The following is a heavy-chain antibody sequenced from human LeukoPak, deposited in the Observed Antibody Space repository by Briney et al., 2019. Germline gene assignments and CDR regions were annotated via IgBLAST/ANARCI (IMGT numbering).Heavy chain of an antibody. V-gene: IGHV1-24*01. D-gene: IGHD1-26*01. CDR3: ATATGRIVGATGSGFDI. Sequence: GASVKVSCKVSGYTLTELSMHWVRQAPGKGLEWMGGFDPEDGETIYAQKFQGRVTMTEDTSTDTAYMELSSLRSEDTAVYDCATATGRIVGATGSGFDIWGQGTMVTVSS. CDR2: FDPEDGET. CDR1: GYTLTELS. J-gene: IGHJ3*02.